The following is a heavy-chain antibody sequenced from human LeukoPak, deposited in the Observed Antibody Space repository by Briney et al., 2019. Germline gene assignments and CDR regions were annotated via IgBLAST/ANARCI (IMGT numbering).Heavy chain of an antibody. CDR2: FDPEDGET. D-gene: IGHD3-3*01. V-gene: IGHV1-24*01. J-gene: IGHJ5*02. Sequence: ASVKVSCKVSGYTLTELSMHWVRQAPGEGLEWMGGFDPEDGETIYAQKFQGRVTMTEDTSTDTAYMELSSLRSEDTAVFYCATSERGEWLSYNWFDPWGQGTLVTVSS. CDR1: GYTLTELS. CDR3: ATSERGEWLSYNWFDP.